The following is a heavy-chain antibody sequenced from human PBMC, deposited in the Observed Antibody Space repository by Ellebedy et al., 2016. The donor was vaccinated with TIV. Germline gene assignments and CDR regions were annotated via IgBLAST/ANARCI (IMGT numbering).Heavy chain of an antibody. V-gene: IGHV4-31*03. CDR1: GGSISSGGYY. Sequence: SETLSLXCTVSGGSISSGGYYWSWIRQHPGKGLEWIGYIYYSGTTYYNPSLKSRVTISVDTSKNQFSLKLSSVTAADTAVYFCARVTDSYYFAYWGQGILVTVSS. CDR2: IYYSGTT. CDR3: ARVTDSYYFAY. D-gene: IGHD2-15*01. J-gene: IGHJ4*02.